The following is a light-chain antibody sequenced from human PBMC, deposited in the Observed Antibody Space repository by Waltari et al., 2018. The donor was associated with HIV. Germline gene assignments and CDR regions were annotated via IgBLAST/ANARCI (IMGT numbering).Light chain of an antibody. CDR3: SSYGSGSTLVV. J-gene: IGLJ3*02. CDR1: VTDIGTYDH. CDR2: AVS. V-gene: IGLV2-14*03. Sequence: QSALTQPAPVSGSPGQSLTIPCSGTVTDIGTYDHVSWYQQHTGRAPKLLIYAVSNRPSGVSNRFSASKSGNTASLTISGLQSDDEADYYCSSYGSGSTLVVFGGGTKVTVL.